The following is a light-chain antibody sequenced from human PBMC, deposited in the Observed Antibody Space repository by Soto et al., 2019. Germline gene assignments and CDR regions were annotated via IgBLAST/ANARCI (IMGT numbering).Light chain of an antibody. CDR1: SRDFGGYNY. CDR3: SSYTSSSTLYV. J-gene: IGLJ1*01. Sequence: DLTQLASGYGFPVQARPIFCTGNSRDFGGYNYVSWYQQHPGKAPKLMIYDVSNRPSGVSNRFSGSKSGNTASLTISGLQAEDEADYYCSSYTSSSTLYVFGTGTKVTVL. V-gene: IGLV2-14*01. CDR2: DVS.